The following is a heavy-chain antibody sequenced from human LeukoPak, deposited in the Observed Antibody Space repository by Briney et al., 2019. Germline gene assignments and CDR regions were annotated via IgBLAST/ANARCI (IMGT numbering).Heavy chain of an antibody. CDR3: ARDSGNWFDP. V-gene: IGHV1-18*01. CDR2: ISAYNGNT. Sequence: ASVKVSCKASGYTFTSYGISWVRQAPGQGLEWMGWISAYNGNTDYAQKFQGRVTMTRDTSTSTVYMELSSLRSEDTAVYYCARDSGNWFDPWGQGTLVTVSS. J-gene: IGHJ5*02. CDR1: GYTFTSYG.